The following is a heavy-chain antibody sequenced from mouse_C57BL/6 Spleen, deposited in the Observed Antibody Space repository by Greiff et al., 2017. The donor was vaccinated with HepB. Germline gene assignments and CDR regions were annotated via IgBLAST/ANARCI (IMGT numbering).Heavy chain of an antibody. Sequence: EVQRVESGEGLVKPGGSLKLSCAASGFTFSSYAMSWVRQTPEKRLEWVAYISSGGDYIYYADTVKGRFTISRDNARNTLYLQMSSLKSEDTAMYYCTRDSYDYDDGAWFAYWGQGTLVTVSA. J-gene: IGHJ3*01. CDR2: ISSGGDYI. CDR1: GFTFSSYA. V-gene: IGHV5-9-1*02. D-gene: IGHD2-4*01. CDR3: TRDSYDYDDGAWFAY.